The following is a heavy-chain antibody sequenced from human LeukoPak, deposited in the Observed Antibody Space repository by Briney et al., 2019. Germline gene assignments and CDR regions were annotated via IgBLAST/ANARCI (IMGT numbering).Heavy chain of an antibody. Sequence: SETLSLTCAVYGGSFSGYYWSWIRQPPGKGLEWIGEINHSGSTNYNPSLKSRVTISVDTSKNQFSLKLSSVTAADTAVYYCARGSGRGMVRGVPNRKFDYWGQGTLVPSPQ. CDR3: ARGSGRGMVRGVPNRKFDY. D-gene: IGHD3-10*01. CDR1: GGSFSGYY. V-gene: IGHV4-34*01. J-gene: IGHJ4*02. CDR2: INHSGST.